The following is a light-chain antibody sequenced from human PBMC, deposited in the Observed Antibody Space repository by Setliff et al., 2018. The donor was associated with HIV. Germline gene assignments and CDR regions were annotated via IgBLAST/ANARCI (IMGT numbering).Light chain of an antibody. J-gene: IGLJ1*01. CDR1: SSDVGSYNL. Sequence: QSALTQPASVSGSPGHSITFSCTGTSSDVGSYNLVSWYQHHPGKAPKLMIYEVSKRPSGVSNRFSGSKSGNTASLRISGLQAEDDSDYYCSSYTSSSTLYVFGTGTKVTVL. CDR2: EVS. CDR3: SSYTSSSTLYV. V-gene: IGLV2-14*02.